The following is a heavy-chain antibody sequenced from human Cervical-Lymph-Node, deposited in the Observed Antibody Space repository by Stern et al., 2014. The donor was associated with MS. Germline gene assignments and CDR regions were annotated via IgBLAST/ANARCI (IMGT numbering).Heavy chain of an antibody. Sequence: QLVQSGPEVKKPGTSVKVSCKASGFTFTSSAVQWVRQARGQRLEWIGWIVVGSGNTNYAQKFQERVTITRDMSTSTAYMELSSLRSEDTAVYYCAALEYYYDSSGVDAFDIWGQGTMVTVSS. J-gene: IGHJ3*02. CDR1: GFTFTSSA. CDR2: IVVGSGNT. CDR3: AALEYYYDSSGVDAFDI. D-gene: IGHD3-22*01. V-gene: IGHV1-58*01.